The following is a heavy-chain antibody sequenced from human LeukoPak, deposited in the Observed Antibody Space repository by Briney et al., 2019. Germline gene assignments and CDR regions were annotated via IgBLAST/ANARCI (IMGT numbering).Heavy chain of an antibody. Sequence: GASVKVSCKASGYTFTTYDINWVRQATGQGLEWLGWMNPNSGNTRYAQNFQGRVTMTMDTSITKAYMDLSGLRSEDTAVYYFARALSSTTESYYSMDVWGQGTTVTVSS. CDR1: GYTFTTYD. CDR3: ARALSSTTESYYSMDV. V-gene: IGHV1-8*01. D-gene: IGHD2/OR15-2a*01. J-gene: IGHJ6*03. CDR2: MNPNSGNT.